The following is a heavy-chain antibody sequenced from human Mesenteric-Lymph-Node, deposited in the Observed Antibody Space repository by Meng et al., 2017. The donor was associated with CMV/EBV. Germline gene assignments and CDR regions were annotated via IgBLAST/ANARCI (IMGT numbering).Heavy chain of an antibody. CDR1: GYTFTDCY. CDR2: INPNNGGT. D-gene: IGHD4-17*01. Sequence: SVKVSCKASGYTFTDCYIHWGRQAPGQGLEWMGGINPNNGGTNYAQRFQGRVTMTTDTSTSTVYMELRSLTSADTAVYYCARDLGAFDYWGQGTLVTVSS. J-gene: IGHJ4*02. CDR3: ARDLGAFDY. V-gene: IGHV1-2*02.